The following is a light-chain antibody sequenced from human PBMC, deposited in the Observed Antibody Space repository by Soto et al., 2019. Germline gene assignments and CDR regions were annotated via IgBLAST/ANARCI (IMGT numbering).Light chain of an antibody. V-gene: IGKV3-11*01. CDR1: QNIGRN. CDR2: DAS. CDR3: QQRSNWPPWT. Sequence: EIVMTQSPATLSVSPGERATLSCRASQNIGRNLAWYQQIPGQAPRLLIYDASNRATGIPARFSGSGSGTDYTLTISSLEPEDFAVYYCQQRSNWPPWTFGQGTKV. J-gene: IGKJ1*01.